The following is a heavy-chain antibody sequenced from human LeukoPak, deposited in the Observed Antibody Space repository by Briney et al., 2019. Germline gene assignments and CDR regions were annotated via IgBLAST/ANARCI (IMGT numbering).Heavy chain of an antibody. V-gene: IGHV1-2*02. J-gene: IGHJ4*02. CDR1: GYTFTGYY. D-gene: IGHD3-16*01. Sequence: GASVKVSCLASGYTFTGYYMQWMRQAPGQGLEGMGWINPNSGGTNYAQKFQGRVTMTRDTSISTAYMELRRLRSDDTAVYYCARNHYGTGYFDYWGQGTLVTVSS. CDR3: ARNHYGTGYFDY. CDR2: INPNSGGT.